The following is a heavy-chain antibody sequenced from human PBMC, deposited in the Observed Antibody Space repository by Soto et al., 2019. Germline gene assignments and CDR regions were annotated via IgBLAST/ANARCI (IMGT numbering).Heavy chain of an antibody. D-gene: IGHD3-22*01. CDR1: GGSISTHY. CDR3: AGGYYYVGSGPYLYIYGMDV. CDR2: IYYNGNT. V-gene: IGHV4-59*11. Sequence: PSETLSLTCTVSGGSISTHYWSWIRQVPGRGLEWIGYIYYNGNTNYNPSLKGRVTVSIAPSESQFSLELTSVSAADTAVYFCAGGYYYVGSGPYLYIYGMDVWDQGTTVTVSS. J-gene: IGHJ6*02.